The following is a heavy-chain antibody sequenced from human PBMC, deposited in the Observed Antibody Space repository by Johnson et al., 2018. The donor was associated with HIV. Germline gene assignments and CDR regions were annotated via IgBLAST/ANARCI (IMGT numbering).Heavy chain of an antibody. CDR1: GFSFSTYA. V-gene: IGHV3-64*07. CDR3: AIPYYFDRGVYH. J-gene: IGHJ3*01. D-gene: IGHD3-22*01. Sequence: VQLVESGGGLVQPGGSLRLSCAASGFSFSTYAMHWVRQAPGKGLEYVSAISSNGGSTFYADSVTGRFTIFRDNSNSTLYLQMGSLRAEDMGVYYCAIPYYFDRGVYHWGQGTMVTVSS. CDR2: ISSNGGST.